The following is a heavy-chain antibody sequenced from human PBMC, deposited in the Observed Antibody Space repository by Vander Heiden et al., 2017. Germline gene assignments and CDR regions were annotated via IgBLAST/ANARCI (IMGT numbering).Heavy chain of an antibody. V-gene: IGHV3-23*01. J-gene: IGHJ4*02. CDR3: ARLTSSGIDY. Sequence: EVLLLESGGSLVQPGGSLRLSCAASGFTFISYAMSWARPAPGKWLEWVSSITDTGAYTYYADSVKGRFTISRDNSKNTLYLYMDSLRAEDTAVYYCARLTSSGIDYWGQGTLVTVSS. CDR1: GFTFISYA. CDR2: ITDTGAYT. D-gene: IGHD6-19*01.